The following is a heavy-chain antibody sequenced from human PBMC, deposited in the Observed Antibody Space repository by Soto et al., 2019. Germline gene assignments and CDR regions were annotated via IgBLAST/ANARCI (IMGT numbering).Heavy chain of an antibody. V-gene: IGHV4-31*03. CDR1: GGSISSGGYY. CDR2: IHSSGST. D-gene: IGHD1-26*01. CDR3: ARTGGSFFDL. Sequence: SETLSLTCTVSGGSISSGGYYWSWLRQHPGKGLEWIGYIHSSGSTYFNPSLKSRVTISADTSKNQFSLKLSSVTAADTAVYYCARTGGSFFDLWGRGTLVTVSS. J-gene: IGHJ4*02.